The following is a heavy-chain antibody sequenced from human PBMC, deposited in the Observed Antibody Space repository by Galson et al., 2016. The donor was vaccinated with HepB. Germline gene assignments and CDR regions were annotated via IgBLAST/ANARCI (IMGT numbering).Heavy chain of an antibody. V-gene: IGHV4-61*02. CDR1: GGSITSGTKY. J-gene: IGHJ4*02. Sequence: TLSLTCTVSGGSITSGTKYWTWIRQPAGKGLEWTGGISTSGTANYNPSLRSRDTISLDTSNTHLSRKLRSVTASDTAMYYCATLPDSWGQGTLVTVSS. CDR2: ISTSGTA. D-gene: IGHD2-21*02. CDR3: ATLPDS.